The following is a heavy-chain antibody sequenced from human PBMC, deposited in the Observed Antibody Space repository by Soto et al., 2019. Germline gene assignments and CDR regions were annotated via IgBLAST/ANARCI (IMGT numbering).Heavy chain of an antibody. D-gene: IGHD2-15*01. CDR2: INAGNGNT. V-gene: IGHV1-3*01. CDR3: ARDLGYCSGGSCYSVFWFDP. CDR1: GYTFTSYA. J-gene: IGHJ5*02. Sequence: ASVKVSCXASGYTFTSYAMHWVRQAPGQRLEWMGWINAGNGNTKYSQKFQGRVTITRDTSASTAYMELSSLRSEDTAVYYCARDLGYCSGGSCYSVFWFDPWGQGTLVTVSS.